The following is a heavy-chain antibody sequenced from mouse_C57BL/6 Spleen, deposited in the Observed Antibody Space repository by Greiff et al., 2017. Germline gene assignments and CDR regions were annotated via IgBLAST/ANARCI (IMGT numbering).Heavy chain of an antibody. D-gene: IGHD3-3*01. Sequence: QVQLQQSGAELVRPGTSVKVSCKASGYAFTNYLIEWVKQRPGQGLEWIGVINPGSGGPNYNEKFKGKATLTVDNSSSTAYMQLRSLTSEDAAVYFCARSGGCRSFGGKGTTLTVAA. CDR2: INPGSGGP. J-gene: IGHJ2*01. CDR1: GYAFTNYL. CDR3: ARSGGCRSF. V-gene: IGHV1-54*01.